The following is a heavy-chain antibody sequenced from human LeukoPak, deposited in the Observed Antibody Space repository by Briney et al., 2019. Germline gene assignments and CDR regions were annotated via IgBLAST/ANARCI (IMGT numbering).Heavy chain of an antibody. CDR3: ARDSGYYYGDAFDI. V-gene: IGHV4-39*07. Sequence: SETLSLTCTVSGGSISSSSYYWGWIRQPPGKGLEWIGSIYYSGSTYYNPSLKSRVTISVDTSKNQFSLKLSSVTAADTAVYYCARDSGYYYGDAFDIWGQGTMVTVSS. D-gene: IGHD3-22*01. J-gene: IGHJ3*02. CDR2: IYYSGST. CDR1: GGSISSSSYY.